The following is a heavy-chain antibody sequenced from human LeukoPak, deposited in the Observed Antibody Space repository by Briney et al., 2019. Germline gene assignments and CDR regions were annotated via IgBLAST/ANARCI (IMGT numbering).Heavy chain of an antibody. J-gene: IGHJ4*02. CDR2: VTAGGGGT. CDR1: GFTFSDYA. Sequence: GGSLRLSCAASGFTFSDYAMTWVRQGPGKGLEWVSSVTAGGGGTYYADSVKGRFTISRDNSENTLFLQMNSLRAEDTAVYYCAEGRLRSSTFSTDCWGPGTLVTVSS. CDR3: AEGRLRSSTFSTDC. V-gene: IGHV3-23*01. D-gene: IGHD2-2*01.